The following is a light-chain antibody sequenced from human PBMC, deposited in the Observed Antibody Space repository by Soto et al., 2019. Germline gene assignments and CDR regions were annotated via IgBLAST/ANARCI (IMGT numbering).Light chain of an antibody. V-gene: IGLV1-44*01. CDR3: AAWDDSLNGMV. Sequence: QSVLTQPPSASGTPGQRVTISCSGSSSNIGRNTVNWYQQLPGTAPKLLIYSDNQRPSGVPDRFSVSKSGTSVSLAISGLPSDDEADYYCAAWDDSLNGMVFGGGTKLTVL. CDR2: SDN. J-gene: IGLJ2*01. CDR1: SSNIGRNT.